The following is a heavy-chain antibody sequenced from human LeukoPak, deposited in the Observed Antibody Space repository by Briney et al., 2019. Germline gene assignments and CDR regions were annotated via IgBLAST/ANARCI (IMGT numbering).Heavy chain of an antibody. V-gene: IGHV3-66*01. CDR2: IYSGGNT. CDR1: RLIVSSNY. CDR3: ARDRGWFDP. J-gene: IGHJ5*02. Sequence: GGSLRLSCAASRLIVSSNYMAWVRQAPGKGLEWVSVIYSGGNTYYADSVKGRFTISRDNSKNTLYLQMNSLRAEDTAVYYCARDRGWFDPWGLGTLVTVSS.